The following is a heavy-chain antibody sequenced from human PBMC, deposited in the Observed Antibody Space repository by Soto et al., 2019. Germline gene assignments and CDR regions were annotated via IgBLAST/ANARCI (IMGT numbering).Heavy chain of an antibody. V-gene: IGHV4-30-2*01. CDR3: AGVPDY. CDR1: GGSISSGGYS. CDR2: MYHSGST. J-gene: IGHJ4*02. Sequence: QLQLQESGSGLVKPSQTLSLTCAVSGGSISSGGYSWSWIRQPPGKGLEWIGYMYHSGSTYYHPVLKSRVTISIDRSKNQFSLKLSSVTAAATAVYYWAGVPDYWGQGILVTVSS. D-gene: IGHD2-2*01.